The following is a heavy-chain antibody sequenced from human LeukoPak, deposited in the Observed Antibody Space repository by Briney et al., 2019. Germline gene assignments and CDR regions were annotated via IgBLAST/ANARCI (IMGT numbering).Heavy chain of an antibody. CDR2: IYTSGST. CDR1: GVSISSYY. Sequence: SETLSRTCTVSGVSISSYYWSWIPPPAGKGLEWSGRIYTSGSTNYNPPLKSRVTMSVDTSKNQFSLKLSSVTAADTAVYYCARIDYGDYVYYFDYWGQGTLVTVSS. J-gene: IGHJ4*02. V-gene: IGHV4-4*07. CDR3: ARIDYGDYVYYFDY. D-gene: IGHD4-17*01.